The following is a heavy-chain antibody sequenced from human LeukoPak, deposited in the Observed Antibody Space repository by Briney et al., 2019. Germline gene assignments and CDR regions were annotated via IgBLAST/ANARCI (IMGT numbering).Heavy chain of an antibody. CDR1: GFTFSTYW. Sequence: PGGSLRLSCAASGFTFSTYWMSWVRQAPGKGLEWVANIHQDGNEKYYVDSVEGRFTISRDNVKNSLFLQMNNLRFEDSAVYYCARGDDFSGDYWGQGTLVTVSS. CDR2: IHQDGNEK. J-gene: IGHJ4*02. V-gene: IGHV3-7*04. D-gene: IGHD2-21*02. CDR3: ARGDDFSGDY.